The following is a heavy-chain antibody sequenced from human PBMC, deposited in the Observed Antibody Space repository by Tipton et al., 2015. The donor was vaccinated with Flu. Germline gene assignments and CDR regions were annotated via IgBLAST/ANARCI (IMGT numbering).Heavy chain of an antibody. J-gene: IGHJ4*02. D-gene: IGHD2/OR15-2a*01. Sequence: SLRLSCAASGFTLSDYYMSWIRQAPGKGLEWVAVIWYDGSNKYYADSVKGRFTISRDNSKNTVYLQMNSLRAEDTAVYYCARDKNEFYAFENWAQGTLVTVSS. CDR2: IWYDGSNK. CDR3: ARDKNEFYAFEN. V-gene: IGHV3-33*08. CDR1: GFTLSDYY.